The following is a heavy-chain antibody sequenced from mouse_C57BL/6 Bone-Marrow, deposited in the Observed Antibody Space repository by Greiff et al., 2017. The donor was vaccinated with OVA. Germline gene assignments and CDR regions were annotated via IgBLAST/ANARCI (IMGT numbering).Heavy chain of an antibody. CDR1: GFTFSSYG. V-gene: IGHV5-6*01. CDR2: ISSGGSYT. Sequence: DVQLVESGGDLVKPGGSLKLSCAASGFTFSSYGMSWVRQTPDKRLEWVATISSGGSYTYYPDSVKGRFTISRDNAKNTLYLQMSSLKSEDTAMYYCARHESLPFAYWGQGTLVTVSA. CDR3: ARHESLPFAY. J-gene: IGHJ3*01.